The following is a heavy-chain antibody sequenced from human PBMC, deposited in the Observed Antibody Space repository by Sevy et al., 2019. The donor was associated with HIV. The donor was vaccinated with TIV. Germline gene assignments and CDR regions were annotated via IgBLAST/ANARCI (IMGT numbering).Heavy chain of an antibody. Sequence: GESLKISCKGSGYSFATYWIAWVRQMPGKGLEWMGIIYPDDSDTRYSPSFQGQVTISADKSISTAYLQWSTLKAYDTAKDYCAREERGTLPSFYYNARNDWGQGTTVTVSS. V-gene: IGHV5-51*01. J-gene: IGHJ6*02. CDR1: GYSFATYW. CDR3: AREERGTLPSFYYNARND. D-gene: IGHD3-10*01. CDR2: IYPDDSDT.